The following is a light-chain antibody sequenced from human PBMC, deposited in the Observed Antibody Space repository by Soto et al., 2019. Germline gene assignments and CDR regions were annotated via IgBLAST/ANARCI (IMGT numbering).Light chain of an antibody. CDR1: SSVVGGYNY. V-gene: IGLV2-11*01. J-gene: IGLJ1*01. CDR3: CSYAGSYTFGV. CDR2: DVS. Sequence: QSALTQPRSVSGSPGQSVTISCTGTSSVVGGYNYVSWYQQHPGKAPKLMIYDVSKRPSGVPDRFSGSKSGNTASLTISGLQAEDEADYYCCSYAGSYTFGVFGTGTKVTVL.